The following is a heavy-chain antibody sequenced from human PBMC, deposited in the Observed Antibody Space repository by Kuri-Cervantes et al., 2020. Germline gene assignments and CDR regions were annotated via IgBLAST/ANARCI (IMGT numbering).Heavy chain of an antibody. Sequence: GESLKISCAASGFTFSSYSMNWVRQAPGKGLEWVSYISSRSSTIYYADSVKGRFTISRDNSKNTLYLQMNSLRAEDTAVYYCAQTGDGYNYGGYWGQGTLVTVSS. J-gene: IGHJ4*02. CDR1: GFTFSSYS. CDR3: AQTGDGYNYGGY. D-gene: IGHD5-24*01. CDR2: ISSRSSTI. V-gene: IGHV3-48*01.